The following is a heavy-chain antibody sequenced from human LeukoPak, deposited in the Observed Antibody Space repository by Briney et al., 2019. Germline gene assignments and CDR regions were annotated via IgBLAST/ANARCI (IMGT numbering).Heavy chain of an antibody. V-gene: IGHV7-4-1*02. Sequence: GASVKVSCKASGYTFTSYDINWVRQAPGQGLEWMGWINTETGNPTYAQGFTGQFVFSVDTSVNTAYLQISSLRTEDTAVYYCARGGYYGGSGTYGFFDYWGQGSLVTVSS. D-gene: IGHD3-10*01. CDR1: GYTFTSYD. CDR3: ARGGYYGGSGTYGFFDY. J-gene: IGHJ4*02. CDR2: INTETGNP.